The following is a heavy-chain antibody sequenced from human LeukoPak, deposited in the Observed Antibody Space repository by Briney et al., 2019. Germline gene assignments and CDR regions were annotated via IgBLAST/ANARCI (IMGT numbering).Heavy chain of an antibody. Sequence: PGGSLRLSCTASGFMFNDLWMSWVRQAPGEGLEWVANIRQDGGAKNYVDSVKGRFTISRDNAKKSVFLQMNSLRAEDTAVYYCAPPLIAATGKWGQGTLVTVSS. J-gene: IGHJ4*02. CDR3: APPLIAATGK. CDR1: GFMFNDLW. V-gene: IGHV3-7*01. CDR2: IRQDGGAK. D-gene: IGHD6-13*01.